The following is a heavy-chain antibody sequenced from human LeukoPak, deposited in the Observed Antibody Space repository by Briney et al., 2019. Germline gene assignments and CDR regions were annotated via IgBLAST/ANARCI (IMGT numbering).Heavy chain of an antibody. Sequence: GGSLRLSCAASGFTFSSYAMSWVRQAPGKGLEWVSAISGSGGSTYYADSVKGRFTISRDNSKNTLYLQMNSLRAEDTAVYYCATYGVVVLAATGYWGQGTLVTVSS. J-gene: IGHJ4*02. CDR3: ATYGVVVLAATGY. CDR1: GFTFSSYA. V-gene: IGHV3-23*01. D-gene: IGHD2-2*01. CDR2: ISGSGGST.